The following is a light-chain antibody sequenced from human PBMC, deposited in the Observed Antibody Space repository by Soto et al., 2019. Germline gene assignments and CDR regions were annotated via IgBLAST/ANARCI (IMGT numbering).Light chain of an antibody. CDR2: STS. Sequence: QTVVTQEPSLTVSPGGPVTLTCSSSTGAVTSGYYPNWFQQKPGQAPRVLIYSTSNKHSWTPARFSGSLLGGKAALTLSGVQPEDEAEYYCLVFYDNTWVFGGGTKLTVL. CDR1: TGAVTSGYY. CDR3: LVFYDNTWV. J-gene: IGLJ3*02. V-gene: IGLV7-43*01.